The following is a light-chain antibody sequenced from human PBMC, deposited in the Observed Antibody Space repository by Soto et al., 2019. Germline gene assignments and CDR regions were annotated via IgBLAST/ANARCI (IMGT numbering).Light chain of an antibody. CDR3: QQSNPSPHT. J-gene: IGKJ2*01. CDR2: AAS. V-gene: IGKV1-12*01. CDR1: QDISSL. Sequence: DIQMTQSPSSVSASVGDRATITCRASQDISSLLAWSQQKPGKAPELLIYAASSLKSIGLSRFSGSGSGTDSSLTISIVQPEDYATYYGQQSNPSPHTFGQGTKLDVK.